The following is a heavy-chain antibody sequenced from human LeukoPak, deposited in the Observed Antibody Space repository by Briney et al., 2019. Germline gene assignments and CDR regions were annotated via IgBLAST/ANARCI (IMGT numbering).Heavy chain of an antibody. D-gene: IGHD6-19*01. J-gene: IGHJ4*02. CDR2: ITDSGGNR. V-gene: IGHV3-23*01. CDR1: GFTFSSYG. CDR3: AKSSRYGTGWYGKIDY. Sequence: PGRSLRLSCAASGFTFSSYGMHWVRQAPGKGLEWVSAITDSGGNRQYTDSVKGRFTISRDNSKNTLYLQMDSLRADDTAVYYCAKSSRYGTGWYGKIDYWGQGTLVTVSS.